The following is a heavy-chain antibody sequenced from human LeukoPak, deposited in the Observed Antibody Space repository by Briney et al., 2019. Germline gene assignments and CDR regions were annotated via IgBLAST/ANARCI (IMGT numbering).Heavy chain of an antibody. CDR1: GFAFSSHW. V-gene: IGHV3-7*01. Sequence: PGGSLRLSGAASGFAFSSHWMSWVRQAPGKGPEWVANIKEDGSEEYYLESVKGRFTISRDNAKNSLYLQMNSLRVEDTAMYYCARGEFWGQGALVTVSS. CDR2: IKEDGSEE. D-gene: IGHD3-10*01. CDR3: ARGEF. J-gene: IGHJ4*02.